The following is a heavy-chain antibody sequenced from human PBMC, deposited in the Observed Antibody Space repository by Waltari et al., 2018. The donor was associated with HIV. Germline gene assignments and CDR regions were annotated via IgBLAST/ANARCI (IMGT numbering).Heavy chain of an antibody. V-gene: IGHV5-51*03. J-gene: IGHJ3*02. CDR2: IYPFDSDT. CDR3: ARLFYYDTTGYINNAFDI. D-gene: IGHD3-22*01. Sequence: EVQLVQSGAEVRKSGESLKISCKASGYTFTNYWIAWVRQMSGEGLEWMGIIYPFDSDTRYNPSFEGKITISADKSLATAYLEWNNLNASDAAIYYCARLFYYDTTGYINNAFDIWGQGTVVTVS. CDR1: GYTFTNYW.